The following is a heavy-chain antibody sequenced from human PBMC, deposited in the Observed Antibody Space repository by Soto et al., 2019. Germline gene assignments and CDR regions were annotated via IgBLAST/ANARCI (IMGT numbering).Heavy chain of an antibody. CDR2: IFHTGNT. D-gene: IGHD2-21*01. V-gene: IGHV4-38-2*02. Sequence: ASETLSLTCTVSGYSVNYGYYWGWIRQAPGKGLEWMGSIFHTGNTYYNPSLESRLNMSVDTSKNRFSLNLRSVTAADTGVYYCGRALGMGVPLRVVVLVVFEIWGRGKKVPVS. CDR1: GYSVNYGYY. J-gene: IGHJ3*02. CDR3: GRALGMGVPLRVVVLVVFEI.